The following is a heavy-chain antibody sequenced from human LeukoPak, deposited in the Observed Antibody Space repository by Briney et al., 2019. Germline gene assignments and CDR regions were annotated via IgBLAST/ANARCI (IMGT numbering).Heavy chain of an antibody. Sequence: GESLKISCKGSGYSFTSYWIGWVRQMPGKGLEWMGIIYPGDSDTRYSPSFQGQVTFSADKSISTAYLQWSSLKASDTAMYYCARRAGDPGYSSGWFNFDYWGQGTLVTVSS. CDR3: ARRAGDPGYSSGWFNFDY. D-gene: IGHD6-19*01. J-gene: IGHJ4*02. V-gene: IGHV5-51*01. CDR2: IYPGDSDT. CDR1: GYSFTSYW.